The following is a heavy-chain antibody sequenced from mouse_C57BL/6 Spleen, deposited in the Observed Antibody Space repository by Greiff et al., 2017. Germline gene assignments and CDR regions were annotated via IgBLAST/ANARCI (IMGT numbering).Heavy chain of an antibody. V-gene: IGHV1-15*01. J-gene: IGHJ1*03. Sequence: QVQLQQSGAELVRPGASVTLSCKASGYTFTDYEMHWVKQTPVHGLEWIGAIDPETGGTAYNQKFKGKAILTADKSSSTAYMELRSLTSEDSAVYYCTRLFITTVVAFWYFDVWGTGTTVTVSS. CDR3: TRLFITTVVAFWYFDV. D-gene: IGHD1-1*01. CDR1: GYTFTDYE. CDR2: IDPETGGT.